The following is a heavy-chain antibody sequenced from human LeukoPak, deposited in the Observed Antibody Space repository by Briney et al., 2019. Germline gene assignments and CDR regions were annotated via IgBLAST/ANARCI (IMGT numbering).Heavy chain of an antibody. CDR3: GYFDPPTGY. V-gene: IGHV3-66*01. CDR1: GFTVSSNY. J-gene: IGHJ1*01. Sequence: GGSPRLSCAASGFTVSSNYMSWVRQAPGMGLEWVSVIFSGGTTYYADSVKGRFTISRDNSKNTLYLQVNSLGAEDTAVYYCGYFDPPTGYWGQGTLVTVSS. D-gene: IGHD3-9*01. CDR2: IFSGGTT.